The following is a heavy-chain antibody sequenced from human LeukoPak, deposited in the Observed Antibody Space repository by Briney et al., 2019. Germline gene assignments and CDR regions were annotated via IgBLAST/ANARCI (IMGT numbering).Heavy chain of an antibody. V-gene: IGHV3-23*01. D-gene: IGHD3-10*01. CDR2: ISASGGST. J-gene: IGHJ4*02. CDR1: GFTFSSYA. Sequence: HPGGSLRLSCAGSGFTFSSYAMSWVRQAPGKGLEWVSAISASGGSTYYADSVKGRFTISRDNAKNSLYLQMNSLRAEDTAVYYCARDCLSPALELWFGECTPYWGQGTLVTVSS. CDR3: ARDCLSPALELWFGECTPY.